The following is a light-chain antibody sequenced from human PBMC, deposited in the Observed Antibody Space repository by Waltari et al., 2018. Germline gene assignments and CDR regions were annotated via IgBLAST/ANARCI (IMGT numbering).Light chain of an antibody. J-gene: IGLJ3*02. CDR2: RTN. CDR3: VLYLPSGIWV. Sequence: QTVVTQEPSFSVSPGGTVTLTCALSSGSVSTSFSPGWYQQTPGQVQRTIIYRTNTRSFGVPDRFSGSILGSKADLTITSAQADDEYEYYIVLYLPSGIWVLGGGTKLTVL. V-gene: IGLV8-61*01. CDR1: SGSVSTSFS.